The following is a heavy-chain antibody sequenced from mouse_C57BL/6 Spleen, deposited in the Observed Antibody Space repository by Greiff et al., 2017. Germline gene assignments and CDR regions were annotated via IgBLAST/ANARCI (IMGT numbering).Heavy chain of an antibody. CDR1: GFTFSDYY. CDR2: INYDGSST. CDR3: AREIYYDYDEDYAMDY. V-gene: IGHV5-16*01. Sequence: EVQLVESEGGLVQPGSSMKLSCTASGFTFSDYYMAWVRQVPEKGLEWVANINYDGSSTYYLDSLKSRFIISRDNAKNILYLQMSSLKSEDTATYYCAREIYYDYDEDYAMDYWGQGTSVTVSS. D-gene: IGHD2-4*01. J-gene: IGHJ4*01.